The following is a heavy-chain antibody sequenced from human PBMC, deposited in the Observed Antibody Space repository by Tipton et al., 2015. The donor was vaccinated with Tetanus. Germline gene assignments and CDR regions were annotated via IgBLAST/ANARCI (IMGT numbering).Heavy chain of an antibody. Sequence: SLRLSCAGSGITLNNGMHWVRQAPGKGLEWVAVISYDGGNQYYADSVKGRFTISRDNSKNTLYLQMNSLRAEDTAMYYCTRASITNRFDPWGQGTLVTVSS. D-gene: IGHD1-14*01. V-gene: IGHV3-30*03. CDR1: GITLNNG. CDR3: TRASITNRFDP. J-gene: IGHJ5*02. CDR2: ISYDGGNQ.